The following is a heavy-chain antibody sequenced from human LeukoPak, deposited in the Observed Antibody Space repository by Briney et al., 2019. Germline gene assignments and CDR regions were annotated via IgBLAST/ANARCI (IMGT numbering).Heavy chain of an antibody. CDR1: GFTFSSYA. D-gene: IGHD5-12*01. CDR2: ISYDGSNK. CDR3: ARATATTSELLYGVDY. Sequence: GGSLRLSCAASGFTFSSYAMHWVRQAPGKGLEWVAVISYDGSNKYYADSVKGRFPISRDNSKSTLYLQMNSLRAEDTAVYYCARATATTSELLYGVDYWGQGTLVTVSS. V-gene: IGHV3-30*01. J-gene: IGHJ4*02.